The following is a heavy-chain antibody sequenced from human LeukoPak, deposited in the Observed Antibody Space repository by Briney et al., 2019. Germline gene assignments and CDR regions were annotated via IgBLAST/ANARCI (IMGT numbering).Heavy chain of an antibody. CDR2: IYYSGST. D-gene: IGHD3-22*01. CDR3: ARAKRMGYDTSGYYYGYFDY. Sequence: SETLSLTCTVSGGSISSSSYYWGWIRQHPGKGLEWIGYIYYSGSTYYNPSLKGRVTTSVDTSKNQFSLKLDSVTAADTAVYYCARAKRMGYDTSGYYYGYFDYWGQGTLVTVSS. CDR1: GGSISSSSYY. V-gene: IGHV4-31*03. J-gene: IGHJ4*02.